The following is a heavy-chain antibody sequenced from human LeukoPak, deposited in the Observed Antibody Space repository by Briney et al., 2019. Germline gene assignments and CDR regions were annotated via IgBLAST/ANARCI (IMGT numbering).Heavy chain of an antibody. V-gene: IGHV4-59*01. D-gene: IGHD3-22*01. CDR1: GGSISSYY. CDR3: ARLSNDYDSSGYYYIDY. Sequence: SETLSLTCTVSGGSISSYYWSWIRQPPGKGLEWFGYNYYSGSTNYNPSLKSRVTISVDTSKNQFSLKLSSVTAADTAVYYCARLSNDYDSSGYYYIDYWGQGTLVTVSS. J-gene: IGHJ4*02. CDR2: NYYSGST.